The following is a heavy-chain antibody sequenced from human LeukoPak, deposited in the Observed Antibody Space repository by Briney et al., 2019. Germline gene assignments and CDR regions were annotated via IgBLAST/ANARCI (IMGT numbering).Heavy chain of an antibody. CDR1: GYSFTIYW. D-gene: IGHD6-19*01. V-gene: IGHV5-51*01. J-gene: IGHJ4*02. CDR2: IYPGDSDT. Sequence: PGGSLRLSCKGSGYSFTIYWIGWVRQMPGKGLEWMGIIYPGDSDTTYSPSFQGQVTISADRSINTAYLHWSSLEASDTAIYYCARRLKNSNGWTFDYWGQGTLATVSS. CDR3: ARRLKNSNGWTFDY.